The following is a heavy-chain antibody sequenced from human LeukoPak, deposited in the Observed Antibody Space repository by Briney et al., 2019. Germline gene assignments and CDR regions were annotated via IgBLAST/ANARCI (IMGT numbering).Heavy chain of an antibody. D-gene: IGHD1-7*01. J-gene: IGHJ5*02. CDR2: IKLYGSEK. CDR3: ARDSEQYDWNYLNHNWFDP. CDR1: GFLCSNCC. Sequence: GGSVTLLCSVWGFLCSNCCMIGLRQAPGKAGEWVGNIKLYGSEKYYVDSVKGRFTISRDNAKNSLYLQMNSLRAEDTAVYYCARDSEQYDWNYLNHNWFDPWGQGTLVTVSS. V-gene: IGHV3-7*01.